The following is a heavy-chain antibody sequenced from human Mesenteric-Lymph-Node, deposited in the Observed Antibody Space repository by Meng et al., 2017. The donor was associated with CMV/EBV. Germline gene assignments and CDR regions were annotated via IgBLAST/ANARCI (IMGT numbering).Heavy chain of an antibody. J-gene: IGHJ6*02. CDR2: ISSSGSTI. Sequence: GGSLRLSCAASGFTFSSYEMNWVRQAPGKGLEWVSYISSSGSTIYYADSVKGRFTISRDNAKNSLYLQMNSLRAEDTAVYYCARDGGYSYGIYYYYGMDVWGQGTTVTVSS. CDR3: ARDGGYSYGIYYYYGMDV. V-gene: IGHV3-48*03. CDR1: GFTFSSYE. D-gene: IGHD5-18*01.